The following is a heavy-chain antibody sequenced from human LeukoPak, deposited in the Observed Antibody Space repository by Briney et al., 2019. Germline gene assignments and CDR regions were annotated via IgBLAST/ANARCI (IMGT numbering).Heavy chain of an antibody. CDR2: INANSGDT. CDR3: ARVLEYSSSSALDY. D-gene: IGHD6-6*01. CDR1: GHTFTGYY. Sequence: ASVKVSCKASGHTFTGYYMHWVRQAPGQGLEWMGWINANSGDTNYAQKFQGRVTMTRDTSISTVYMELSSLRSEDTAVYYCARVLEYSSSSALDYWGQGTLVTVSS. J-gene: IGHJ4*02. V-gene: IGHV1-2*02.